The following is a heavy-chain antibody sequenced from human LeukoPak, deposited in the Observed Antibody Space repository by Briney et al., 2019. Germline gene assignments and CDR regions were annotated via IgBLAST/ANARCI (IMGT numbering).Heavy chain of an antibody. Sequence: SETLSLTCAVYGGSFSGYYGTWIRQPPGKGLEWIGEINPSGDTKYNPSLKSRVTISVDTSKNQFSLKLRSVTAADTAVYYCARRRDGHINPFDYWGQGTLVTVSS. CDR2: INPSGDT. CDR3: ARRRDGHINPFDY. V-gene: IGHV4-34*01. D-gene: IGHD5-24*01. CDR1: GGSFSGYY. J-gene: IGHJ4*02.